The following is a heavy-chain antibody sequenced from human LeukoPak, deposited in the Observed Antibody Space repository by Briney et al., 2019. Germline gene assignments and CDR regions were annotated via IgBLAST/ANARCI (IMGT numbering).Heavy chain of an antibody. J-gene: IGHJ4*02. CDR1: GGSISSGGYY. D-gene: IGHD1-26*01. CDR3: ARLGSYHDF. Sequence: PSETLSLTCTVSGGSISSGGYYWSWIRQHPGKGLEWIGHIHTSGESRYYPSLESRLTMSIDTSRNQLSLKLTSVTAADTAVYFCARLGSYHDFWGQGALVTVSS. CDR2: IHTSGES. V-gene: IGHV4-61*09.